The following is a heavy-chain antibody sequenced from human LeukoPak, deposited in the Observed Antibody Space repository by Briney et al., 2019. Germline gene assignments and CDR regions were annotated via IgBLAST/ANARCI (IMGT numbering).Heavy chain of an antibody. Sequence: PGGSLRLSCAASGFTFSNYWMNWVRQAPGKGLEWVANIKEDGSETYYVDSVKGRFTISRDNARNSLYLQMNSLRAEDTAVYHCARGKANSFGIWGQGTKVTVSS. J-gene: IGHJ3*02. CDR3: ARGKANSFGI. V-gene: IGHV3-7*01. CDR1: GFTFSNYW. CDR2: IKEDGSET.